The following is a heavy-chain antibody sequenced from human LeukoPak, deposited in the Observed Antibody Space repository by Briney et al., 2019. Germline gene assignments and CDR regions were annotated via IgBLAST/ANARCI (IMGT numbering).Heavy chain of an antibody. D-gene: IGHD1-26*01. Sequence: SVKVSCKASGGTFSSYAISWVRQAPGQGLEWMGRIIPILGIANYAQKFQGRVTITADKSTSTAYMELSSLRSEDTAVYYCARGSGSYHYDAFDIWGQGTMVTVSS. CDR2: IIPILGIA. CDR3: ARGSGSYHYDAFDI. V-gene: IGHV1-69*04. J-gene: IGHJ3*02. CDR1: GGTFSSYA.